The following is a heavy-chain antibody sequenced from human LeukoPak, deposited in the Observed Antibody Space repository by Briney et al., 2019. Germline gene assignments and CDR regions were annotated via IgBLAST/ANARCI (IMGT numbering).Heavy chain of an antibody. D-gene: IGHD5-18*01. J-gene: IGHJ4*02. CDR2: IFHNGNT. CDR1: GYSISSDYY. Sequence: SETLSLTCTVSGYSISSDYYWGWIRQPPGKGLEWIGNIFHNGNTYYNPSLKSRVTMSIDTSKKQFSLKLRTATAADTAVYYCARIEDVTRGYNHAYYFDYWGQGTLVAVSS. V-gene: IGHV4-38-2*02. CDR3: ARIEDVTRGYNHAYYFDY.